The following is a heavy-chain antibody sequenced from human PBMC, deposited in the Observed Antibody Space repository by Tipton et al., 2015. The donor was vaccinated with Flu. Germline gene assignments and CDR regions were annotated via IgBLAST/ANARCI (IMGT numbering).Heavy chain of an antibody. D-gene: IGHD4-17*01. Sequence: TLSLTCTVSGDSISRGSYYYNWIRQPAGEGLKWIGRIYTNANTNYNASHKSRITISIDRYRNQFSLTLRSVTAADTAMYYCARGDYGDYDHEAVGFDNWGQGTLVTVS. J-gene: IGHJ4*03. CDR3: ARGDYGDYDHEAVGFDN. CDR2: IYTNANT. CDR1: GDSISRGSYY. V-gene: IGHV4-61*02.